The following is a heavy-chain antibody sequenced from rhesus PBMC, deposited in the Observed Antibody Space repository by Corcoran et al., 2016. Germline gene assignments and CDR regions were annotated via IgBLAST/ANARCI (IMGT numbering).Heavy chain of an antibody. Sequence: EVQLVETGGGLVQPGGSLRLACAASGFTFSSQGMRWVRQAPGKGLEWVSGISYTGVNTYYADSVKGRFSISRDNSQNTLSLQMSSLRAEDAAVYYCARGYMYTGSYLDYWGQGVLVTVSS. J-gene: IGHJ4*01. CDR1: GFTFSSQG. CDR2: ISYTGVNT. V-gene: IGHV3S5*01. D-gene: IGHD3-16*01. CDR3: ARGYMYTGSYLDY.